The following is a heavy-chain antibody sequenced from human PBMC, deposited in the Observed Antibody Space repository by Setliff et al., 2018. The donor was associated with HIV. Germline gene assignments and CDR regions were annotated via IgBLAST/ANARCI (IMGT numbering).Heavy chain of an antibody. J-gene: IGHJ3*02. CDR1: TYTFSSYV. CDR2: ISVYNGNT. V-gene: IGHV1-18*01. CDR3: ATQRDIVMVPGQGGFDI. Sequence: ASVKVSCKASTYTFSSYVINWVRQAPGQGLEWMGRISVYNGNTIYAQKLQGRVIMTTDTSTSTADMELRSLRSDDPAMYYCATQRDIVMVPGQGGFDIWAQVTMVTVSS. D-gene: IGHD2-2*01.